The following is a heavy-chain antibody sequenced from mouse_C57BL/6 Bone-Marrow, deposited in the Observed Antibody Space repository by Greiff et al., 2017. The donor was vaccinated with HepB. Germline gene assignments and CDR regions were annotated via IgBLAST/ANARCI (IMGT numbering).Heavy chain of an antibody. CDR1: GYSITSGYY. V-gene: IGHV3-6*01. D-gene: IGHD1-1*01. CDR3: AREPPYYYGSSY. CDR2: ISYDGSN. J-gene: IGHJ2*01. Sequence: EVQLVESGPGLVKPSQSLSLTCSVTGYSITSGYYWNWIRQFPGNKLEWMGYISYDGSNNYNPSLKNRISITRDTSKNQFFLKLNSVTTEDTATYYCAREPPYYYGSSYWGQGTTLTVSS.